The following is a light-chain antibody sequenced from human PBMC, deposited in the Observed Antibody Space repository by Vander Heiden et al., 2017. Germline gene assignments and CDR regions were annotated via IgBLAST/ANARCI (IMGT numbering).Light chain of an antibody. V-gene: IGKV3-20*01. CDR3: QQYGSSPWT. CDR2: SAS. J-gene: IGKJ1*01. Sequence: EIVLTQSPGPLSLSPGERATLSCRASQSVSSSYLAWYQQKPGQAPRSLIYSASSRATGIPDRFSGSGSETDFILTISRLEPEGFAVYYCQQYGSSPWTFGQGTKVEIK. CDR1: QSVSSSY.